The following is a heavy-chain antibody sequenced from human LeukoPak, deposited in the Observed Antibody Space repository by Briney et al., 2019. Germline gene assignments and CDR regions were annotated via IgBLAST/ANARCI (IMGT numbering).Heavy chain of an antibody. CDR2: ISYDGSNK. D-gene: IGHD6-13*01. V-gene: IGHV3-30*03. CDR1: GFTFSSYG. J-gene: IGHJ4*02. Sequence: PGGSLRLSCAASGFTFSSYGVHWVRQAPGKGLEWVAVISYDGSNKYYADSVKGRFTISRDNSKNTLYLQMNSLRAEDTAVYYCAPIAARVPDYFDYWGQGTLVTVSS. CDR3: APIAARVPDYFDY.